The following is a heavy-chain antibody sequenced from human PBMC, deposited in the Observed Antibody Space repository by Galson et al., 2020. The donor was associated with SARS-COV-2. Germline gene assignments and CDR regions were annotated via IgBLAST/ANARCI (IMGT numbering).Heavy chain of an antibody. V-gene: IGHV3-53*01. D-gene: IGHD3-10*01. CDR2: IYSGGST. CDR3: ARSYGHYYFDY. Sequence: GESLKISCAASGFTVSSNYMSWVRQAPGKGLEWVSVIYSGGSTFYADSVKGRFTISRDNSKNTLYLQMNNLRAEDTAVYYCARSYGHYYFDYWGQGTLVTVSS. J-gene: IGHJ4*02. CDR1: GFTVSSNY.